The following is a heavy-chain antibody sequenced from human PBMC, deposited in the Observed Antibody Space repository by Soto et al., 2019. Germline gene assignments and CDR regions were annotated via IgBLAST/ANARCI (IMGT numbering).Heavy chain of an antibody. D-gene: IGHD3-22*01. CDR3: ARVDSSGYLGMYYFDN. V-gene: IGHV4-31*03. CDR2: IYYTGST. J-gene: IGHJ4*02. CDR1: GATISSGGFY. Sequence: SETLSLTCTVSGATISSGGFYWSWIRQRPGKGLEWIGHIYYTGSTYYKPSLNSRVTISVDMSRNQFSLRLRSVTAADTAKYFCARVDSSGYLGMYYFDNWGQGTQVTVS.